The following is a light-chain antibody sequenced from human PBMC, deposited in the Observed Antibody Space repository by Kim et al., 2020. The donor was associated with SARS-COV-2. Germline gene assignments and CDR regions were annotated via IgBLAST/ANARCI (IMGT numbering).Light chain of an antibody. J-gene: IGKJ3*01. Sequence: DIEMTQSPSSLSASVGDRVTITCRASQGIRNYLAWSQQKPGTVPKLLIYAAGTLQSGVPSRFSVSGSGTDFTLTISSLQPEAVATYSCQQYARSPFTSGPGAYVEIK. CDR1: QGIRNY. CDR3: QQYARSPFT. CDR2: AAG. V-gene: IGKV1-27*01.